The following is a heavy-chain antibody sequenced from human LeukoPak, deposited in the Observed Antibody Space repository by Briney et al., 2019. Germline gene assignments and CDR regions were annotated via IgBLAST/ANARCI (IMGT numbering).Heavy chain of an antibody. J-gene: IGHJ4*02. Sequence: SETLSLTCAVYGGSFSGYYWSWIRQPPGEGLEWIGEINHSGSTNYNPSLKSRVTISVDTSKNQFSLKLSSVTAADTAVYYCVRTPEWIVVVTGYYFDYWGQETLVTVSS. CDR1: GGSFSGYY. CDR2: INHSGST. CDR3: VRTPEWIVVVTGYYFDY. D-gene: IGHD2-21*02. V-gene: IGHV4-34*01.